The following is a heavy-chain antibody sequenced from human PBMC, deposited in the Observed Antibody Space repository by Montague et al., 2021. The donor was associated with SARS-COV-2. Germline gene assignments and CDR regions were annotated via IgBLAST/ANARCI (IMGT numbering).Heavy chain of an antibody. CDR3: ARGRHCYDSSGYYFDY. Sequence: SETLSLTCTVSGGSISSYYWCWIRQPPWKGLEWIGYIYYCGSTNXNPSLKSRVTISVDTSKNQFSLKLSSVTAADTAVYYCARGRHCYDSSGYYFDYWGQGTLVTVSS. V-gene: IGHV4-59*01. CDR2: IYYCGST. D-gene: IGHD3-22*01. J-gene: IGHJ4*02. CDR1: GGSISSYY.